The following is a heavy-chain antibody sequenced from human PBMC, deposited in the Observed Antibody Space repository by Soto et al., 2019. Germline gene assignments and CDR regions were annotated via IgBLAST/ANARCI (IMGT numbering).Heavy chain of an antibody. CDR2: IDPSDSYT. Sequence: PGESLKISCKGSGYSVTSYYISWVRQMPGKGLEWMGRIDPSDSYTNYNPSFQGHVTISVDKSISTAYLQWSSLKASDTAMYYCARHGYHDSSAYSWTWGQGTPVTVSS. CDR1: GYSVTSYY. V-gene: IGHV5-10-1*01. CDR3: ARHGYHDSSAYSWT. J-gene: IGHJ5*02. D-gene: IGHD3-22*01.